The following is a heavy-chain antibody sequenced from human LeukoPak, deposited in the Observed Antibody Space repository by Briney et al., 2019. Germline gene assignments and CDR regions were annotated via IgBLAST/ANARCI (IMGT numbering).Heavy chain of an antibody. D-gene: IGHD6-13*01. V-gene: IGHV3-30*18. CDR2: ISYVGSNN. J-gene: IGHJ4*02. CDR1: GFTFSSYG. CDR3: AKDRGSWYLDY. Sequence: PGGSLRLSCAASGFTFSSYGMHWVRQAPGKVLEWVAVISYVGSNNYYADSVKGRLTIYRENSKTTLYLQMNSLRAEDTAVYYCAKDRGSWYLDYWGQGTLVTVSS.